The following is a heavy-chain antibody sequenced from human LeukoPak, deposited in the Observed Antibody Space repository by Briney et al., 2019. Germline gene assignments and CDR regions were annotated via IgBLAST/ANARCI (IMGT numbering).Heavy chain of an antibody. Sequence: SETLSLTCTVSGGSISGYYWSWIRQPPGKGLEWIGSIYYSGSTYYNPSLKSRVTISVDTSKNQFSLKLSSVTAADTAVYYCARRGIGGNSGYFDYWGQGTLVTVSS. V-gene: IGHV4-59*05. D-gene: IGHD4-23*01. J-gene: IGHJ4*02. CDR3: ARRGIGGNSGYFDY. CDR1: GGSISGYY. CDR2: IYYSGST.